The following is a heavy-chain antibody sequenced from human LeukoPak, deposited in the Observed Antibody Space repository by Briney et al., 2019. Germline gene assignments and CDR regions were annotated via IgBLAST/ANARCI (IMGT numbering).Heavy chain of an antibody. CDR3: AGVVVRVESKADWFDP. D-gene: IGHD3-22*01. Sequence: ASVKVSCKASGYTFTSYDINWVRQATGQGLEWMGWMNPNSGNTGYAQKFQGRVTITRNTSISTAYMELSSLRSEDTAVSYCAGVVVRVESKADWFDPWGQGTLVTVSS. CDR2: MNPNSGNT. J-gene: IGHJ5*02. V-gene: IGHV1-8*03. CDR1: GYTFTSYD.